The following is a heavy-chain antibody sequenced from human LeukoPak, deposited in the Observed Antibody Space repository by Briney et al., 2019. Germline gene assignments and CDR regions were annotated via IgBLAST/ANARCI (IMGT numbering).Heavy chain of an antibody. CDR2: IDYSGST. V-gene: IGHV4-39*01. D-gene: IGHD6-13*01. CDR3: ARARYSSKWSSFDD. Sequence: PSEALSLTCTVSGGPISSSDYYWGWIRQPPGKGLEWIGTIDYSGSTSSNPSLKSRVTISADTSKNQFSLKVSSVTASDTAVYYCARARYSSKWSSFDDWGQATLVTASS. J-gene: IGHJ4*02. CDR1: GGPISSSDYY.